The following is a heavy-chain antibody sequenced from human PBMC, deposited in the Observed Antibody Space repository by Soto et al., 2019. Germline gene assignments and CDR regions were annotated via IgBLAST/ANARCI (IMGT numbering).Heavy chain of an antibody. J-gene: IGHJ3*02. CDR1: GGSISSSSYY. D-gene: IGHD6-13*01. Sequence: SETLSLTCTVSGGSISSSSYYWGWIRQPPGKGLEWIGSISYSGSTYYNPSLKSRVTISIDTSKNQFSLKLSSVTAADTAVYYCASDLMAGAGTDAFDIWGQGTMVTVS. CDR2: ISYSGST. V-gene: IGHV4-39*01. CDR3: ASDLMAGAGTDAFDI.